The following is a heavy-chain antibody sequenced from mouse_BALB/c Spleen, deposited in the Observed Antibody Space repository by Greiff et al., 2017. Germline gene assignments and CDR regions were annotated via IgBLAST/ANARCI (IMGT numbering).Heavy chain of an antibody. D-gene: IGHD2-14*01. CDR1: GYSFTDYA. CDR2: ISTYYGDA. V-gene: IGHV1S137*01. Sequence: QVQLQQSGAELVRPGVSVKISCKGSGYSFTDYAMHWVKQSHAKSLEWIGVISTYYGDASYNQKFKGKATMTVDKSSSTAYMELARLTSEDSAIYYGARGYGYFDYWGEGTTLTVSS. J-gene: IGHJ2*01. CDR3: ARGYGYFDY.